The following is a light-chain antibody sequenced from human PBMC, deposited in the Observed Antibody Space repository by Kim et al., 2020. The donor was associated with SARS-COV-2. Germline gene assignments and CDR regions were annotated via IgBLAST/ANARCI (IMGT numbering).Light chain of an antibody. CDR3: QQLNSYPRLT. CDR2: AAS. J-gene: IGKJ4*01. Sequence: DIQLTQSPFFLSASVGDRVTITCRASQGISSYLAWYQQKPGKAPKLLFYAASTLQSGVPSRFSGSGSGTEFTLTISSLQPEDFATYYCQQLNSYPRLTFGGGTKVDIK. V-gene: IGKV1-9*01. CDR1: QGISSY.